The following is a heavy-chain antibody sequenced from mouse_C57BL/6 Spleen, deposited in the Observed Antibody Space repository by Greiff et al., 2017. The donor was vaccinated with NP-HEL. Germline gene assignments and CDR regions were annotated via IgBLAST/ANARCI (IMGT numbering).Heavy chain of an antibody. CDR1: GYTFTSYW. V-gene: IGHV1-69*01. D-gene: IGHD2-2*01. CDR2: IDPSDSYT. Sequence: VQLQQPGAELVMPGASVKLSCKASGYTFTSYWMHWVKQRPGQGLEWIGEIDPSDSYTNYNQKFKGKSTLTVDKSSSTAYMQLSSLTSEDSAVYYCARGVTTGTSAMDYWGQGTSVTVSS. J-gene: IGHJ4*01. CDR3: ARGVTTGTSAMDY.